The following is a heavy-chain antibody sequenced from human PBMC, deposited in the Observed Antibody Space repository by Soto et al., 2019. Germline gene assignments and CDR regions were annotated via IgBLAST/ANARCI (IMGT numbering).Heavy chain of an antibody. CDR3: ARRYGGAFDI. Sequence: SETLSLTCTVSGGSISSYYWSWIRQPPGKGLEWIGYIYYSGSTNYNPSLKRVAISVDTSKNQFSLKLSSVTAADTAVYYCARRYGGAFDIWGQGTMVTVSS. CDR2: IYYSGST. J-gene: IGHJ3*02. CDR1: GGSISSYY. D-gene: IGHD3-10*01. V-gene: IGHV4-59*08.